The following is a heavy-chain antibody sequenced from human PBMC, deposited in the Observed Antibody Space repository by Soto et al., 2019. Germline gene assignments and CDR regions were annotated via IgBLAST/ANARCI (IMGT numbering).Heavy chain of an antibody. J-gene: IGHJ3*02. V-gene: IGHV3-33*01. Sequence: GGSLRLSCAASGFTFSSYGMHWVRQAPGKGLEWVAVIWYDGSNKYYADSVKGRFTISRDNSKNTLYLQMNSLRAEDTAVYNCARVLLGIGGDAFDIWGQGTMVTVSS. CDR3: ARVLLGIGGDAFDI. CDR1: GFTFSSYG. D-gene: IGHD7-27*01. CDR2: IWYDGSNK.